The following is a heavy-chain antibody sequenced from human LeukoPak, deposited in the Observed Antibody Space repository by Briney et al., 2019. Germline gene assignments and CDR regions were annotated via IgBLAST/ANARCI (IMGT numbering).Heavy chain of an antibody. J-gene: IGHJ1*01. Sequence: GGSLRLSCAASGFTFSSFTMNWVRQTPGKGLEWVSSISSDGSGIFYADSVKGRFTVSRDNAKKSLLLQMNSLRADDTAMYYCARELSGDGYNPLAFWGQGTMVTVSS. CDR2: ISSDGSGI. CDR3: ARELSGDGYNPLAF. CDR1: GFTFSSFT. V-gene: IGHV3-21*01. D-gene: IGHD5-24*01.